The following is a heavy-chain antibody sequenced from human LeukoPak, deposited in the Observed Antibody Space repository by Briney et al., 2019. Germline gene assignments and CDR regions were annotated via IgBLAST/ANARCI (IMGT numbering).Heavy chain of an antibody. CDR3: AKDLSSSWSFDY. Sequence: PGGSLRLYCAASGFTFSVYGMHWIRQAPGKGLEWVAVISYDGSNKHYADSVKGRFTISRDNSKNTLYLQMNSLRAEDTAVYYCAKDLSSSWSFDYWGQGALVTVSS. V-gene: IGHV3-30*18. CDR1: GFTFSVYG. D-gene: IGHD6-13*01. J-gene: IGHJ4*02. CDR2: ISYDGSNK.